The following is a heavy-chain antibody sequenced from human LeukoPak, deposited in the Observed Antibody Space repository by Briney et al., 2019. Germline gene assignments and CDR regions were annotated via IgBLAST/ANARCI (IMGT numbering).Heavy chain of an antibody. CDR3: ASSSSSDYGTKTDSIVNY. D-gene: IGHD4-17*01. CDR1: GGSFSGYY. Sequence: SETLSLTCAVYGGSFSGYYWSWIRQPPGKGLEWIGEINHSGSTNYNPSLKSRVTISVDTSKNQFSLKLSSVTAADTAVYYCASSSSSDYGTKTDSIVNYWGQGTLVTVSS. J-gene: IGHJ4*02. V-gene: IGHV4-34*01. CDR2: INHSGST.